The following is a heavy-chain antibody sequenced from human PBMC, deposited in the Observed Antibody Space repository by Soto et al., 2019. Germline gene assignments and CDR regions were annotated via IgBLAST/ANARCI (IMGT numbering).Heavy chain of an antibody. J-gene: IGHJ4*02. V-gene: IGHV1-8*01. CDR2: MNPNSGNT. CDR3: ARAVHYYYDSSGYSYGVFYVDC. D-gene: IGHD3-22*01. CDR1: GYTFTSYD. Sequence: QVQLVQSGAEVKKPGASVKVSCKASGYTFTSYDINWVRQATGQGLEWMGWMNPNSGNTGYAQKFQGRVTMTRNTSIRTAYMEPCSLRSEDTAVYYCARAVHYYYDSSGYSYGVFYVDCWGQATRVTVSS.